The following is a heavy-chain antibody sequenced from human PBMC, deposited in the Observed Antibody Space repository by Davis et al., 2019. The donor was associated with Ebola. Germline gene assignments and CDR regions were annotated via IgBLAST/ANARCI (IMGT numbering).Heavy chain of an antibody. V-gene: IGHV5-51*01. Sequence: GESLKISCKGSGYSFTTYWIAWVRQTPGKGLEWMGVIFSGDSDTKYSPSFQDQVTISADRSINTAYLQWSSLKASDAAIYYCARQASLYGAIDYWGQGTLVTVSS. CDR2: IFSGDSDT. CDR1: GYSFTTYW. CDR3: ARQASLYGAIDY. D-gene: IGHD4/OR15-4a*01. J-gene: IGHJ4*02.